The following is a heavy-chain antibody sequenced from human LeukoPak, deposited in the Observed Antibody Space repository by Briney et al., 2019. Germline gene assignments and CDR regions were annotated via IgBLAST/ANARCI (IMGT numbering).Heavy chain of an antibody. CDR1: GYTFTSYG. CDR3: ARELGVATISSLGY. Sequence: ASVKVSCKASGYTFTSYGISWVRQASGQGLEWMGWISAYNGNTNYAQKLQGRVTMTTDTSTSTAYMELRSLRSDDTAVYYCARELGVATISSLGYWGQGTLVTVSS. D-gene: IGHD5-24*01. V-gene: IGHV1-18*01. J-gene: IGHJ4*02. CDR2: ISAYNGNT.